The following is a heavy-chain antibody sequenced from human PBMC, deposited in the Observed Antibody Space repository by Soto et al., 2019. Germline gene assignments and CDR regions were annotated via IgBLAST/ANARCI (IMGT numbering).Heavy chain of an antibody. CDR1: GFTFDDYA. D-gene: IGHD3-10*01. J-gene: IGHJ6*03. Sequence: GGSLRLSCAASGFTFDDYAMHWVRQAPGKGLEWVSGISWNSGSIDYADSVKGQFTISRDNAKNSLYLQMNSLRAEDTAVYYCAKGRITMVRGVIQAASYYYYYYMDVWGKGTTVTVSS. CDR2: ISWNSGSI. V-gene: IGHV3-9*01. CDR3: AKGRITMVRGVIQAASYYYYYYMDV.